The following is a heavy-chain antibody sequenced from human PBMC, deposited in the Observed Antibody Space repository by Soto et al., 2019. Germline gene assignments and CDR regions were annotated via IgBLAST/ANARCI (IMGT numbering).Heavy chain of an antibody. Sequence: QVQLVESGGGVVQPGRSLRLSCAASGFTFSSYAMHWVRQAPGKGLEWMAVISYDGSNKYYADSVKGRFTISRDNSKNTLYLQMNSLRAEDTAVYYCARDYRTVVVAATPLHGMDVWGQGTTVTVSS. CDR1: GFTFSSYA. V-gene: IGHV3-30-3*01. CDR2: ISYDGSNK. D-gene: IGHD2-15*01. CDR3: ARDYRTVVVAATPLHGMDV. J-gene: IGHJ6*02.